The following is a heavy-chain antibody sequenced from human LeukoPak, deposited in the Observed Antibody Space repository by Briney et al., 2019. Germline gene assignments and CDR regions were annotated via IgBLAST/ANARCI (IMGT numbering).Heavy chain of an antibody. CDR2: IYSGGST. J-gene: IGHJ6*02. CDR3: ARDRCSSGWYSMGYYYYGMDV. V-gene: IGHV3-53*05. CDR1: GFTVSSNY. Sequence: PGGSLRLSCAASGFTVSSNYMSWVRQAPGKGLEWVSVIYSGGSTYYADSVKGRFTISRDNSKNTLYLQMNSLRAEDTAVYYCARDRCSSGWYSMGYYYYGMDVWGQGTTVTVSS. D-gene: IGHD6-19*01.